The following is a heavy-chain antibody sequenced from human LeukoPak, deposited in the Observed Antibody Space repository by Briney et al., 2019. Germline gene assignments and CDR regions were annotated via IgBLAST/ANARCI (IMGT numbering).Heavy chain of an antibody. V-gene: IGHV3-7*01. Sequence: PGGSLRLSCAASGFPFSDYWMDWVRQALGKGMEWVANIKQDGSEKYYADSVKGRFTISRDNAKNSLYLQMNSLRAEDTAVYYCSRSLDYWGQGALVTVSS. CDR2: IKQDGSEK. CDR1: GFPFSDYW. J-gene: IGHJ4*02. CDR3: SRSLDY.